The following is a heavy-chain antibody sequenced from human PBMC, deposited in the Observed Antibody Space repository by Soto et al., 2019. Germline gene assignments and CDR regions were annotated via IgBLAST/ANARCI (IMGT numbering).Heavy chain of an antibody. J-gene: IGHJ6*02. CDR2: IIPLLKTV. V-gene: IGHV1-69*06. CDR3: ARDPVDLFGYMDV. Sequence: QEDLVQSGAEVKQPGSSVNVSCKASGGTFASYSITWVRQAPGQRLEWMGEIIPLLKTVNYAQKFQGRVTITGDRSTSTVYMALSRLRSDDTAVSYCARDPVDLFGYMDVWGHGTTVTVS. CDR1: GGTFASYS. D-gene: IGHD6-25*01.